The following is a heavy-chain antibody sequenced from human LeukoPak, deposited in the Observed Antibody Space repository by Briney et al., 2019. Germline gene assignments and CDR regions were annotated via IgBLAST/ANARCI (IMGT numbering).Heavy chain of an antibody. J-gene: IGHJ3*02. D-gene: IGHD3-22*01. Sequence: GASVKVSCKASGGTFSSYAISWVRQAPGQGLEWMGGIIPIFGTANYAQKFQGRVTITADESTSTAYMELSSLRSEDTAVYYCARGHGVPYYYDSSGYYYASGAFDIWGQGTMVTVSS. V-gene: IGHV1-69*13. CDR2: IIPIFGTA. CDR1: GGTFSSYA. CDR3: ARGHGVPYYYDSSGYYYASGAFDI.